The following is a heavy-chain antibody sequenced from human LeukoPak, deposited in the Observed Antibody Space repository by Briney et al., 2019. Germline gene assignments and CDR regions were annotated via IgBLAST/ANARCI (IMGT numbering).Heavy chain of an antibody. CDR3: ARSRSGYYEDY. CDR2: IKEDGSEK. Sequence: GGSLRLSCAPSGFTFSHYWMSWVRQAPGRGLEWVANIKEDGSEKYYVDSVKGRFTISRDNAKNSLSLQVNSLRAEDTAVYYCARSRSGYYEDYWGQGTLVTVSS. J-gene: IGHJ4*02. D-gene: IGHD3-22*01. CDR1: GFTFSHYW. V-gene: IGHV3-7*01.